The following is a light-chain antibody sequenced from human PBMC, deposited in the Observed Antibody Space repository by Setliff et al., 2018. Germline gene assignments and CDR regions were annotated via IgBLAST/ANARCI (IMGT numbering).Light chain of an antibody. CDR2: GAS. V-gene: IGKV1-9*01. CDR1: QGIRSY. CDR3: QQLNTFPLT. J-gene: IGKJ5*01. Sequence: DIQLTQSPSFLSASVGDRVNITCRASQGIRSYLAWYQQKPGKAPKLLISGASTLESGVPLRFSGSGSETEFTLTIISLQPEDFATYYCQQLNTFPLTFGRGTRLEIK.